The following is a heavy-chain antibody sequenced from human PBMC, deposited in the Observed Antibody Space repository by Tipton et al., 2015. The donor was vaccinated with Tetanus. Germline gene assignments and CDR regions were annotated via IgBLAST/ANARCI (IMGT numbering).Heavy chain of an antibody. CDR1: GGSVRSGDYS. CDR2: VSYSGRT. CDR3: ARADKRMVVGATNWFDP. V-gene: IGHV4-61*08. J-gene: IGHJ5*02. Sequence: LRLSCTVSGGSVRSGDYSWNWIRQPPGKGLEWLAYVSYSGRTNSNYSLKSRITISQDTSKNQFSLRLTSVTAADTAVYYCARADKRMVVGATNWFDPWGQGTLVTVS. D-gene: IGHD2-21*01.